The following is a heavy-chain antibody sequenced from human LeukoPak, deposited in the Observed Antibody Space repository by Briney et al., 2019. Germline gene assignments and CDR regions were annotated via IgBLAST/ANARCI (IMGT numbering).Heavy chain of an antibody. D-gene: IGHD3/OR15-3a*01. V-gene: IGHV3-11*01. Sequence: GGSLRLSCVTSGFIFRGHYMSWIRQAPGKGLEWVGYISGSGSDISYADSVKGRFTISRDNAKASLYLQMNSLRADDTAVYYCGTHAGRTGSGDWGQGTLVTVSS. CDR1: GFIFRGHY. CDR2: ISGSGSDI. J-gene: IGHJ4*02. CDR3: GTHAGRTGSGD.